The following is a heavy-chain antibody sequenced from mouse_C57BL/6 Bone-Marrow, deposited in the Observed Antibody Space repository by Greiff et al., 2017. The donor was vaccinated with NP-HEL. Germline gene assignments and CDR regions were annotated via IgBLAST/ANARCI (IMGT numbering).Heavy chain of an antibody. Sequence: VQLQQSGAELVKPGASVKLSCKASGYTFTEYTIHWVKQRPGQGLEWIGWFYPGSGSTKYNEKFQDKATLTADKSSSTVYMELSRLTSEASAVFVCARHGYYGYDGRGMDYGGRGTSVTVSA. V-gene: IGHV1-62-2*01. CDR2: FYPGSGST. CDR1: GYTFTEYT. CDR3: ARHGYYGYDGRGMDY. D-gene: IGHD2-2*01. J-gene: IGHJ4*01.